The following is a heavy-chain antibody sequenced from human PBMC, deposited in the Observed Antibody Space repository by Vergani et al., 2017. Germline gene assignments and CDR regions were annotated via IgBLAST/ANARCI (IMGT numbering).Heavy chain of an antibody. CDR1: GYSFTSYW. D-gene: IGHD3-10*01. CDR3: ARRGEDYYGSGSYGAFDI. CDR2: IYPGDSDT. V-gene: IGHV5-51*03. Sequence: VQLVQSGAEVKKPGESLKISCKGSGYSFTSYWIGWVRQMPGKGLEWMGIIYPGDSDTIYSPSFQGQVTISADKSIRTAYLQWGSLKSSDTAMCYCARRGEDYYGSGSYGAFDIWGQGTLVTVSS. J-gene: IGHJ4*02.